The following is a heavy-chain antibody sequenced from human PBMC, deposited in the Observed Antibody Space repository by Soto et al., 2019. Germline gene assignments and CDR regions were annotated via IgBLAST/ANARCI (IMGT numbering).Heavy chain of an antibody. J-gene: IGHJ6*02. CDR3: ATGRKWEHSYGMAV. D-gene: IGHD1-26*01. CDR1: GFTLSGYV. V-gene: IGHV3-30-3*01. CDR2: ISYDGSDK. Sequence: QVQLVESGGGVVQPGRSLRLSCAASGFTLSGYVLHWVRQAPGKGLEWVALISYDGSDKNYGDSVKGRFTISRDNSKNPLYLQMDSLRAEDTAMYYCATGRKWEHSYGMAVWGQGTTVTVSS.